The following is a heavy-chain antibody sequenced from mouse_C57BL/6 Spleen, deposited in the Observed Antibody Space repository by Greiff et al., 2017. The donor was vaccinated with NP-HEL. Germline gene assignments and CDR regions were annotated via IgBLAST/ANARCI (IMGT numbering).Heavy chain of an antibody. D-gene: IGHD1-1*01. J-gene: IGHJ1*03. CDR1: GYAFSSSW. CDR2: IYPGDGDT. V-gene: IGHV1-82*01. CDR3: ARSYYGSRGGYFDV. Sequence: QVQLKESGPELVKPGASVKISCKASGYAFSSSWMNWVKQRPGKGLEWIGRIYPGDGDTNYNGKFKGKATLTADKSSSTAYMQLSSLTSEDSAVYFCARSYYGSRGGYFDVWGTGTTVTVSS.